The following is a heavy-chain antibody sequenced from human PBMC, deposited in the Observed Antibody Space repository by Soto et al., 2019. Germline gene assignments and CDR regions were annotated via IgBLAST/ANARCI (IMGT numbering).Heavy chain of an antibody. CDR2: IIPILGIA. D-gene: IGHD3-22*01. CDR1: GGTFSSYT. CDR3: DIYDSSGYSDAFDI. Sequence: QVQLVQSGAEVKKPGSSVKVSCKASGGTFSSYTISWVRQAPGQGLEWMGRIIPILGIANYAQKFQGRVTITADKSTSTAYMELSSLRSEDTAVYYCDIYDSSGYSDAFDIWGQGTMVTVSS. J-gene: IGHJ3*02. V-gene: IGHV1-69*02.